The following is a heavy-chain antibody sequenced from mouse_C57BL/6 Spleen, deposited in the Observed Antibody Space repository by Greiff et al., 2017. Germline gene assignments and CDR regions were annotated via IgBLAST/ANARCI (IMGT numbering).Heavy chain of an antibody. Sequence: QVQLQQPGAELVKPGASVKLSCKASGYTFTSYWMQWVKQRPGQGLEWIGEIDPSDSYTNYNQKFKGKATLTVDTSSSTAYMQLSSLTSEDSAVYYCARWSLYAMDYWGQGTSVTVSS. CDR2: IDPSDSYT. CDR3: ARWSLYAMDY. J-gene: IGHJ4*01. V-gene: IGHV1-50*01. CDR1: GYTFTSYW.